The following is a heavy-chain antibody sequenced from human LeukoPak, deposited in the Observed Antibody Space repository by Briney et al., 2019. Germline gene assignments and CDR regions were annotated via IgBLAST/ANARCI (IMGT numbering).Heavy chain of an antibody. Sequence: GGSLRLSCAASGFTFSTYAMHWVRQAPGKGLEWVATISYDGSKKYYADSVKGRFTISRDNSKNTMYLQMNSLRAEDTAVYYCAKVQLSAIPSEYFQHWGQGTLVTVSS. V-gene: IGHV3-30-3*01. CDR2: ISYDGSKK. D-gene: IGHD2-2*02. CDR3: AKVQLSAIPSEYFQH. J-gene: IGHJ1*01. CDR1: GFTFSTYA.